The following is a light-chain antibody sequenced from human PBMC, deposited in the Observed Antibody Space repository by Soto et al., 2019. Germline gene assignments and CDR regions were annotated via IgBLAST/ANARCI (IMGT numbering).Light chain of an antibody. V-gene: IGLV1-44*01. CDR1: SSNIGSNT. CDR3: AAWDDSLNGAYV. CDR2: SNN. Sequence: QSVLTQPPSASGAPGQGVTISCSGSSSNIGSNTVSWYQQLPGTAPKLLIYSNNQRPSGVPDRFSGSKSGTSASLAISGLQSEDEADYYCAAWDDSLNGAYVFGTGTKATVL. J-gene: IGLJ1*01.